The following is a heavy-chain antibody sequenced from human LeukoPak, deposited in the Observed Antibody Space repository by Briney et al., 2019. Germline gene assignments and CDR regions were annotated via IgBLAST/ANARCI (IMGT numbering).Heavy chain of an antibody. CDR1: GFTFSSYG. J-gene: IGHJ4*02. V-gene: IGHV3-33*01. Sequence: PGGSLRLSCAASGFTFSSYGMHWVRQAPGKGLEWVAAIWYDGSNKYYADSVKGRFTISRDNSKNTLYLQMNSLRAEDTAVYYCARARAAAGPLNEDLWGQGTLVTVSS. D-gene: IGHD6-13*01. CDR3: ARARAAAGPLNEDL. CDR2: IWYDGSNK.